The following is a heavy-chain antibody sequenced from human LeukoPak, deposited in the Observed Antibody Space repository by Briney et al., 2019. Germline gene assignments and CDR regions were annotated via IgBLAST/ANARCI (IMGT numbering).Heavy chain of an antibody. Sequence: PGGSLRLSCTASGFTFGDYTMVWFRQAPGKGLEWVGFIRSRSDGEATEYAASVQGRFIISRDDSKSIAYLHMNSLRTEDTAVYYCSRDLRGVPVVFLENWGQGTLVTVSS. J-gene: IGHJ4*02. CDR1: GFTFGDYT. D-gene: IGHD3-3*01. CDR3: SRDLRGVPVVFLEN. CDR2: IRSRSDGEAT. V-gene: IGHV3-49*03.